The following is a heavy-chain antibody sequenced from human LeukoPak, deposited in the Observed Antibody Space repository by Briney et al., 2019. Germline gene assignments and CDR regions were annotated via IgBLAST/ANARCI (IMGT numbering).Heavy chain of an antibody. CDR2: ISYDGSNK. J-gene: IGHJ4*02. V-gene: IGHV3-30*03. CDR3: ARPHTGFDS. Sequence: GGSLRLSCAASGFTFSSYGMHWVRQAPGKGLEWVAVISYDGSNKYYADSVKGRFTISRDNAKNTLYLQMNSLRVEDTAVYYCARPHTGFDSWGQGTLVTVSS. CDR1: GFTFSSYG.